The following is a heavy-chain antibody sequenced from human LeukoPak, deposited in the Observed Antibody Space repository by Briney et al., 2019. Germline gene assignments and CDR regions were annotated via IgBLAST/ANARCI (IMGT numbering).Heavy chain of an antibody. CDR3: ARGGLGSWTFDS. CDR1: GFIFSSYG. V-gene: IGHV3-48*04. D-gene: IGHD3-10*01. J-gene: IGHJ4*02. Sequence: RGSLRLSCAASGFIFSSYGMNWVRQAPGKGLEWVSYISSSGTTIYYADSVKGRFTISRDNAKYSLHLQMDSLRADDTAVYSCARGGLGSWTFDSWGQGTLVTVSS. CDR2: ISSSGTTI.